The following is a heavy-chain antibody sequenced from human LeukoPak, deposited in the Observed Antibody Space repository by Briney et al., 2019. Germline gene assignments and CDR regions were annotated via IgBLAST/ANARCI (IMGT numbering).Heavy chain of an antibody. D-gene: IGHD2-15*01. V-gene: IGHV1-2*02. CDR1: GYTFTGYY. J-gene: IGHJ4*02. CDR3: ARDSCSGGSCYSDY. CDR2: INPNSGGT. Sequence: GASVKVSCKASGYTFTGYYMHWVRQAPGQGLEWMGWINPNSGGTNYAQKFQGRVTMTRDTSISTAYMELSRLRSDDTAVYYCARDSCSGGSCYSDYWGQGTLVTVSS.